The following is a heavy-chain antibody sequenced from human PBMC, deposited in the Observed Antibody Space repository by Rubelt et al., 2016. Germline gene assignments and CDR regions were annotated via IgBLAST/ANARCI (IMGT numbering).Heavy chain of an antibody. V-gene: IGHV1-2*06. CDR1: GYTFTGYY. CDR3: ARGDDFWSGEFDY. D-gene: IGHD3-3*01. Sequence: CKASGYTFTGYYMHWVRQAPGQGLEWMGRINPNSGGTNYAQKFQGRVTMTRDTSISTAYMELSRLRSDDTAVYYCARGDDFWSGEFDYWGQGTLVTVSS. CDR2: INPNSGGT. J-gene: IGHJ4*02.